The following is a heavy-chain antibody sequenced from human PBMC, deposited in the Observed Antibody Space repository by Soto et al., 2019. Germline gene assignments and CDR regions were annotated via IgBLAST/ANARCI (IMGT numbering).Heavy chain of an antibody. CDR3: PKDPASAMDV. D-gene: IGHD2-15*01. V-gene: IGHV3-74*01. Sequence: GGSLRLSCAASGFDFSNSWIHWVRQGPGKGLVWVSHSNSDGSGTTYADSVKVRFTISRDNAKNTVYLQMNSLRAEDPALYSCPKDPASAMDVWGQGTTVTVSS. CDR2: SNSDGSGT. CDR1: GFDFSNSW. J-gene: IGHJ6*02.